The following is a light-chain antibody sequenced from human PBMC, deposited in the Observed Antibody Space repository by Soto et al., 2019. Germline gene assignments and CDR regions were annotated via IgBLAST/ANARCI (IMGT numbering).Light chain of an antibody. J-gene: IGKJ4*01. CDR1: QSVSAW. CDR2: SAS. Sequence: DIQMTQSPSTLSASVGDRVPITCRASQSVSAWLAWYQQKPGKAPELLIYSASTVETGVPSRFSGSGSETEFTLTISSLRPDDFATYYCQQYESYPLTFGGGTRIEIK. CDR3: QQYESYPLT. V-gene: IGKV1-5*03.